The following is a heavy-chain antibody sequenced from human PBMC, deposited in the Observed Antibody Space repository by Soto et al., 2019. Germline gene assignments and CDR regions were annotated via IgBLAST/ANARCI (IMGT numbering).Heavy chain of an antibody. CDR3: ANDWAEIEVVPGAVTEY. Sequence: QVQLVESGGGVVQPGRSLRLSCAASGFTFSSYGMHWVRQAPGKGLEWVAVISYDGNNKYYADSVKGRVTIPRDSSKNTLFLHLNSLRAENTAVYYCANDWAEIEVVPGAVTEYWGQGTLVTVSS. CDR2: ISYDGNNK. J-gene: IGHJ4*02. D-gene: IGHD2-2*01. V-gene: IGHV3-30*18. CDR1: GFTFSSYG.